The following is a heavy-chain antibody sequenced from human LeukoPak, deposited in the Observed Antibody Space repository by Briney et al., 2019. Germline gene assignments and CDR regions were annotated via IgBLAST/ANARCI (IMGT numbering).Heavy chain of an antibody. CDR3: AKVAGDRMDY. J-gene: IGHJ4*02. Sequence: ASVTVSCKASGYSFTTYDINWVRQATGQGLEWMGWMNLKSGYTTYAQKFQGRVTMTTDTSTTTAYMELRTLRPDDTAVYYCAKVAGDRMDYWGQGTLVTVSS. V-gene: IGHV1-8*02. CDR1: GYSFTTYD. CDR2: MNLKSGYT. D-gene: IGHD6-13*01.